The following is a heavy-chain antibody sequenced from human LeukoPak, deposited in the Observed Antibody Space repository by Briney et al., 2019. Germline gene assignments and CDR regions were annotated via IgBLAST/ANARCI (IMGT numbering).Heavy chain of an antibody. V-gene: IGHV4-39*01. CDR2: IYYSGST. CDR1: GGSISSSSYY. CDR3: ASSHTS. Sequence: SETLSLTCTVSGGSISSSSYYLGWIRQPPGKGLEWIVSIYYSGSTYYNPSLKSRVTISVDTSKNQFSLKLSSVTAADTAVYYCASSHTSWGQGTLVTVSS. D-gene: IGHD5-18*01. J-gene: IGHJ4*02.